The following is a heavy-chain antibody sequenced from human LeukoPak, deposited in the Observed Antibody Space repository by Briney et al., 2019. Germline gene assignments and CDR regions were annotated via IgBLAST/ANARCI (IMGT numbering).Heavy chain of an antibody. CDR2: IYYSGST. D-gene: IGHD3-22*01. CDR1: GGSISSYY. CDR3: ARTHYEYYYDSSGYYFDY. Sequence: PSETLSLTCTVSGGSISSYYWSWIRQPPGKGLEWIGYIYYSGSTNYNPSLKGRVTISVDTSKNQFSLKLSSVTAADTAVYYCARTHYEYYYDSSGYYFDYWGQGTLVTVSS. J-gene: IGHJ4*02. V-gene: IGHV4-59*01.